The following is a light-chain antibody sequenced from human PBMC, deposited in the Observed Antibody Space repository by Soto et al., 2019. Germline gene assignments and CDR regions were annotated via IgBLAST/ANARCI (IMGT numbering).Light chain of an antibody. CDR1: SSNIGAGYD. Sequence: QLVLTQPPSVSGAPGQRVTISCTGSSSNIGAGYDVHWYQQFPGTAPKLLIYGNSNRPSGVPDRFSGSKSGTSASLAITGLQAEDEADYYCQSYDSSLSGVFGSGTKVTV. CDR3: QSYDSSLSGV. CDR2: GNS. V-gene: IGLV1-40*01. J-gene: IGLJ1*01.